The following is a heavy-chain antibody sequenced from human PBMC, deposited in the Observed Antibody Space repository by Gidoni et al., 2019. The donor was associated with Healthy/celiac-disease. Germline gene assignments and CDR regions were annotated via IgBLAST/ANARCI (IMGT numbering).Heavy chain of an antibody. J-gene: IGHJ6*03. CDR2: IYYSGST. D-gene: IGHD7-27*01. V-gene: IGHV4-39*01. Sequence: QLQLQESGPGLVKPSETLSLTCTVSGGPISSSSYYWGWLRQPPGKGLEWIGSIYYSGSTYYNPSLKSRVTISVDTSKNQFSLKLSSVTAADTAVYYCARLPAGLLGFDYYYYMDVWGKGTTVTVSS. CDR3: ARLPAGLLGFDYYYYMDV. CDR1: GGPISSSSYY.